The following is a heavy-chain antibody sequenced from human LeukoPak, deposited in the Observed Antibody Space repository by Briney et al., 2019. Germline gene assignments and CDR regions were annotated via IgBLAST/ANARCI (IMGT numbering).Heavy chain of an antibody. V-gene: IGHV3-7*01. CDR2: IKQDGSEK. Sequence: GGSLRLSCAASGFTFSSYWMSWVRQAPGKGLEWVANIKQDGSEKYYVDSVKGRFTISRDNAKNSLYLQMNSLRAEDTAVYYCARVWGGEDYYDSSGYYPYFDYWGRGTLVTVSS. CDR3: ARVWGGEDYYDSSGYYPYFDY. D-gene: IGHD3-22*01. J-gene: IGHJ4*02. CDR1: GFTFSSYW.